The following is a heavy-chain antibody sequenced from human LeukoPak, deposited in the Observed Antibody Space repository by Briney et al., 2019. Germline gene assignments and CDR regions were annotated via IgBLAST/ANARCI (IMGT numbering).Heavy chain of an antibody. V-gene: IGHV3-23*01. J-gene: IGHJ4*02. CDR1: GFTFTSYA. Sequence: GGPLRLSCAASGFTFTSYAMSWVRQAPGKGLEWVSIVSGSGGNTYYADSVKGRFTISRDNSKNTLYLQMNSLRAEDTAVYYCAKRVSAPLYYLDYWGQGTLVTVSS. CDR3: AKRVSAPLYYLDY. CDR2: VSGSGGNT.